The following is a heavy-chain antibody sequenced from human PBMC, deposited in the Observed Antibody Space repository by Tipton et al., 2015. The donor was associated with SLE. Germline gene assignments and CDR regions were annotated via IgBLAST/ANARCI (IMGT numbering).Heavy chain of an antibody. J-gene: IGHJ3*02. Sequence: TLSLTCTVSGGSISSYYWSWTRQPPGKGLEWIGYIYYSGSTNYNPSLKSRVTISVDTSKNQFSLKLSSVTAADTAVYYCARAAYCGGDCYIQGAFDIWGQGTMVTVSS. D-gene: IGHD2-21*01. CDR2: IYYSGST. V-gene: IGHV4-59*01. CDR1: GGSISSYY. CDR3: ARAAYCGGDCYIQGAFDI.